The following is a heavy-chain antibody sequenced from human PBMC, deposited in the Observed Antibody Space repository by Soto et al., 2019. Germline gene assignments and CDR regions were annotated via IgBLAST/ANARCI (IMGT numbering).Heavy chain of an antibody. CDR1: GFTFSSYA. D-gene: IGHD5-12*01. J-gene: IGHJ5*02. CDR2: ISGSGGST. CDR3: ATDGTWWLDNNWFDP. Sequence: EVQLLESGGGLVQPGGSLRLSCAASGFTFSSYAMSWVRQAPGKGLEWVSAISGSGGSTYYADSVKGRFTISRDNSKNTLYLQMNSLRAEDTAVYYCATDGTWWLDNNWFDPWGQGTLVTVSS. V-gene: IGHV3-23*01.